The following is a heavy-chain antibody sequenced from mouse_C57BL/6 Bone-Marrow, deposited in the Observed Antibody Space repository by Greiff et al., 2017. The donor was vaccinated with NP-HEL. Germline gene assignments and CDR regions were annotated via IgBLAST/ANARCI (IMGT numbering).Heavy chain of an antibody. D-gene: IGHD1-1*01. CDR2: IWSGGST. J-gene: IGHJ4*01. CDR1: GFSLTSYG. Sequence: VKLQESGPGLVQPSQSLSITCTVSGFSLTSYGVHWVRQSPGKGLEWLGVIWSGGSTDYNAAFISRLSISKDNSKSQVFFKMNSLQADDTAIYYCARQSGSTFYAMDYWGQGTSVTVSS. CDR3: ARQSGSTFYAMDY. V-gene: IGHV2-2*01.